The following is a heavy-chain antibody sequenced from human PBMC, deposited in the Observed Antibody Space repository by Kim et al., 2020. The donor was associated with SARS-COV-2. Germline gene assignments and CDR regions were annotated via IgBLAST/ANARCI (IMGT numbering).Heavy chain of an antibody. CDR2: IWYDGSNK. V-gene: IGHV3-33*01. CDR1: GFTFSSYG. Sequence: GGSLRLSCAASGFTFSSYGMHWVRQAPGKGLEWVAVIWYDGSNKYYADSVKGRFTISRDNSKNTLYLQMNSLRAEDTAVYYCARGNPGGVLRFLEWLLSIDYWGQGTLVTVSS. D-gene: IGHD3-3*01. J-gene: IGHJ4*02. CDR3: ARGNPGGVLRFLEWLLSIDY.